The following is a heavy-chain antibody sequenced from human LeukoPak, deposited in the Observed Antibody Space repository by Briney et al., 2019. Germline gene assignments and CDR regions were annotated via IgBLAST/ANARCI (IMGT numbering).Heavy chain of an antibody. V-gene: IGHV5-51*01. CDR3: ARSTLYGDYFSAHFSY. Sequence: PGESLKISCKGSGYSFTSYWIGWVRQMPGKGLEWMGIIYPGDSDTRYSPSFQGQVTISADKSISTAYLQWSSLKASDTAMYYCARSTLYGDYFSAHFSYWGQGTLVTVSS. D-gene: IGHD4-17*01. CDR1: GYSFTSYW. CDR2: IYPGDSDT. J-gene: IGHJ4*02.